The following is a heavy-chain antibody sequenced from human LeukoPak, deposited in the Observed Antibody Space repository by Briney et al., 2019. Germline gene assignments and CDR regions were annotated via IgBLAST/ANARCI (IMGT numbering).Heavy chain of an antibody. J-gene: IGHJ4*02. CDR3: ARRAGLYYYDSSDYYYFDY. Sequence: SETLSLTCTVSGGSISSYYWSWIRQPPGKGLEWIGYIYYSGSTNYNPSLKSRVTISVDTSKNQFSLKLSSVTAADTAVYYCARRAGLYYYDSSDYYYFDYWGQGTLVTVSS. CDR1: GGSISSYY. CDR2: IYYSGST. D-gene: IGHD3-22*01. V-gene: IGHV4-59*01.